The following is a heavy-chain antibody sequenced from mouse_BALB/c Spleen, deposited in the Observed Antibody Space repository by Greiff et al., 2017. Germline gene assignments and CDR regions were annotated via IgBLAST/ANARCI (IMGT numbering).Heavy chain of an antibody. Sequence: VQLQQPGAELVRPGASVKLSCKASGYTFTSYWINWVKQRPGQGLEWIGNIYPSDSYTNYNQKFKDKATLTVDKSSSTAYMQLSSPTSEDSAVYYCTRHDFYYYAMDYWGQGTSVTVSS. V-gene: IGHV1-69*02. CDR2: IYPSDSYT. J-gene: IGHJ4*01. CDR1: GYTFTSYW. CDR3: TRHDFYYYAMDY.